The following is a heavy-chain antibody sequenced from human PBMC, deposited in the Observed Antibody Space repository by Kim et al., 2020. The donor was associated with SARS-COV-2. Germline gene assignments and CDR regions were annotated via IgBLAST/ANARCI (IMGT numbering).Heavy chain of an antibody. J-gene: IGHJ6*02. D-gene: IGHD6-13*01. V-gene: IGHV5-10-1*01. CDR3: AVPYIAAAGTVLGDGMDV. CDR1: GYSFTSYW. Sequence: GESLKISCKGSGYSFTSYWISWVRQMPGKGLEWMGRIDPSDSYTNYSPSFQGHVTISADKSISTAYLQWSSLKASDTAMYYCAVPYIAAAGTVLGDGMDVWGQGTTVTVSS. CDR2: IDPSDSYT.